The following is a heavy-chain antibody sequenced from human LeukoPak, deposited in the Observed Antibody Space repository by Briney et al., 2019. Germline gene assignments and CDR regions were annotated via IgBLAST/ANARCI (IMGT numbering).Heavy chain of an antibody. CDR2: ISGSGGST. J-gene: IGHJ4*02. V-gene: IGHV3-23*01. CDR3: AKDPANGYLNSNFDY. D-gene: IGHD2-8*01. Sequence: GGSLRLSCAASGFTFSSYAMSWVRQAPGKGLEWVSAISGSGGSTYYADSVKGRFTISRDNSKNTLYLQMNSLRAEDTAVYYCAKDPANGYLNSNFDYWGQGALVTVSS. CDR1: GFTFSSYA.